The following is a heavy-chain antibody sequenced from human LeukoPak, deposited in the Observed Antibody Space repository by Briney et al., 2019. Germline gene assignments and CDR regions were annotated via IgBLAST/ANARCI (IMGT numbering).Heavy chain of an antibody. D-gene: IGHD4-17*01. Sequence: PGGSLRLSCAASGFTFSSYSTNWVRQAPGKGLEWVSSISSSSSYIYYADSVKGRFTISRDNAKNSLYLQMNSLRAEDTAVYYCARDRSPYGDYAIDIWGQGTMVTVSS. V-gene: IGHV3-21*01. CDR1: GFTFSSYS. J-gene: IGHJ3*02. CDR3: ARDRSPYGDYAIDI. CDR2: ISSSSSYI.